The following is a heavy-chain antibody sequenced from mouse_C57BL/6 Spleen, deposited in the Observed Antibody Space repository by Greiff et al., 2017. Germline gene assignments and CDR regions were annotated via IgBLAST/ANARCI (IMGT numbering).Heavy chain of an antibody. Sequence: QVQLKESGPELVRPGTSVQVSCKASGYAITNSLIEWVKQRPGQGLAWIGVIIPGSGGTNYNETLKGQATLTADKYSSTAYMQLSSLTSEDSAVYFCARSDDYAPYWDYWGQGTTRTVSS. CDR2: IIPGSGGT. CDR1: GYAITNSL. V-gene: IGHV1-54*01. CDR3: ARSDDYAPYWDY. J-gene: IGHJ2*01. D-gene: IGHD2-4*01.